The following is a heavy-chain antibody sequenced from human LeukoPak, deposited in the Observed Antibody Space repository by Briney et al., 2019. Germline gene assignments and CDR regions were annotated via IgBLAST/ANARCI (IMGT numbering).Heavy chain of an antibody. Sequence: PSETLSLTCTVSGASITTYYYSWIRQPPGKGLEWVGYTYTSGSTNYNPSLKSRLTMSVDTSKNQFSLKLSSVTAADTAVYYCARHVSPDEDYMDVWGKGTTVTVSS. V-gene: IGHV4-4*09. CDR1: GASITTYY. D-gene: IGHD1-14*01. CDR2: TYTSGST. J-gene: IGHJ6*03. CDR3: ARHVSPDEDYMDV.